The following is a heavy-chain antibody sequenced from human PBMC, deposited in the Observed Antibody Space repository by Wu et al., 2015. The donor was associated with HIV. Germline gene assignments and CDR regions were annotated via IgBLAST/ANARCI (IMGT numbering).Heavy chain of an antibody. J-gene: IGHJ4*02. CDR2: IIPIFGTT. D-gene: IGHD3-10*01. CDR1: GGTFSSYA. Sequence: QVQLVQSGAEVKKPGSSVKVSCKASGGTFSSYAISWVRQAPGQGLEWMGRIIPIFGTTKFAQKFQGRLTLSTDELKTTAYMELSSLKSEDTAVYYCARGHYYASGNYHFSAPVYWGREPWSPSPQ. V-gene: IGHV1-69*05. CDR3: ARGHYYASGNYHFSAPVY.